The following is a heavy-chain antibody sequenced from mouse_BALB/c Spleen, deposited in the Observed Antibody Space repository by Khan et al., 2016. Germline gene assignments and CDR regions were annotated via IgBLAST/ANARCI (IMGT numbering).Heavy chain of an antibody. CDR1: GYTFTEYI. Sequence: VQLQESGAELVKPGASVKLSCKASGYTFTEYIIHWVKQRSGQGLEWIGWFYPGSGSIKYNEKFKDKATLTADKSSSPVYMELSRLTSEDSAVYFCARHEGRTMITTVYFDYWGQGTTLTVSS. J-gene: IGHJ2*01. V-gene: IGHV1-62-2*01. CDR2: FYPGSGSI. CDR3: ARHEGRTMITTVYFDY. D-gene: IGHD2-4*01.